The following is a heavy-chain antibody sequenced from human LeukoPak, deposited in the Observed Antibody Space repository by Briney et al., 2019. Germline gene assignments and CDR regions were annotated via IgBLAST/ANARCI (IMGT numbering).Heavy chain of an antibody. CDR2: INPNSGGT. V-gene: IGHV1-2*02. CDR1: GYTFTGYY. J-gene: IGHJ4*02. CDR3: ARDSSGSVYFDY. D-gene: IGHD6-19*01. Sequence: GASVKVSCKASGYTFTGYYMHWVRQAPGQGLEWMGWINPNSGGTNYAQKFQGRVTMTRDTSIGTAYMELSRLRSDDTAVYYCARDSSGSVYFDYWGQGTLVTVSS.